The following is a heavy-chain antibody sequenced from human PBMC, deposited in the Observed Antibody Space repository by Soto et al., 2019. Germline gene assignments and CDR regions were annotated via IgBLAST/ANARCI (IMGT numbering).Heavy chain of an antibody. CDR1: GFTFSSYA. D-gene: IGHD6-13*01. CDR2: ISGSGGST. CDR3: EKYVGSSIDWFDP. Sequence: GGSLRLSCAASGFTFSSYAMSCVRQAPGKGLEWVSAISGSGGSTYYADSVKGRFTISRDNSKNTLYLQMNSLRAEDTAVYYCEKYVGSSIDWFDPWARGSPVRVSS. V-gene: IGHV3-23*01. J-gene: IGHJ5*02.